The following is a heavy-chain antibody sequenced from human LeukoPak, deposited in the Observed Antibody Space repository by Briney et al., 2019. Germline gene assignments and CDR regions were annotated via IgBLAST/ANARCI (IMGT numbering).Heavy chain of an antibody. V-gene: IGHV1-2*02. CDR2: INPNSGGT. CDR1: GYTFTGYY. Sequence: EASVKVSCKASGYTFTGYYMHWVRQAPGQGLEWMGWINPNSGGTNYARKFQGRVTMTRDTSISTAYMELSRLRSDDTAVYYCARDLSHSHCSSTSCYRGYYYYYYMDVWGKGTTVTVSS. J-gene: IGHJ6*03. CDR3: ARDLSHSHCSSTSCYRGYYYYYYMDV. D-gene: IGHD2-2*01.